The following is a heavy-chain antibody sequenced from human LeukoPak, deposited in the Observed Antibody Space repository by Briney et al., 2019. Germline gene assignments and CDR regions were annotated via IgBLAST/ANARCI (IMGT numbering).Heavy chain of an antibody. J-gene: IGHJ4*02. CDR1: GGTFSRYA. CDR2: IIPIFGTA. D-gene: IGHD3-10*01. Sequence: GSSVKVSCKASGGTFSRYAISWVRQAPGQGLEWMGGIIPIFGTANYAQKFQGRVTITTDESTSTAYMELSSLRSEDTAVYYCARVKLYYGSGSYSFDYWGQGTLVTVSS. V-gene: IGHV1-69*05. CDR3: ARVKLYYGSGSYSFDY.